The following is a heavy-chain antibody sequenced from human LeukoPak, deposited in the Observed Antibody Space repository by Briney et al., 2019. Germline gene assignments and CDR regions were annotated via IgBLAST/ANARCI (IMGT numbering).Heavy chain of an antibody. CDR1: GDSLSSNSAA. CDR3: ARDDYGYYFDY. V-gene: IGHV6-1*01. Sequence: SQNPSLTCAIPGDSLSSNSAAWNWTRHSPSRGLEWLGRTYYRPRLYNDYAPSVRSRITINPDTSENLFSLQLNYVTPEDTAVYYCARDDYGYYFDYWGQGTLVTVSS. J-gene: IGHJ4*02. D-gene: IGHD4-17*01. CDR2: TYYRPRLYN.